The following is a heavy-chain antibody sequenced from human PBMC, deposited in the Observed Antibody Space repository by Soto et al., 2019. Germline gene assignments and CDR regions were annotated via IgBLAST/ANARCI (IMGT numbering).Heavy chain of an antibody. CDR3: ATASSGIAVAGASYYYYYYMDV. D-gene: IGHD6-19*01. CDR1: GYTLTELS. CDR2: FDPEDGET. J-gene: IGHJ6*03. V-gene: IGHV1-24*01. Sequence: EASVKVSCKVSGYTLTELSMHWVRQAPGKGLEWMGGFDPEDGETIYAQKFQGRVTMTEDTSTDTAYMELSSLRSEDTAVYYCATASSGIAVAGASYYYYYYMDVWGKGTTVTVSS.